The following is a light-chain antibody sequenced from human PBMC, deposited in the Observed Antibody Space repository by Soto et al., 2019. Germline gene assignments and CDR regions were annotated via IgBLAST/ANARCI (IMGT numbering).Light chain of an antibody. V-gene: IGKV3-15*01. CDR3: QQYYNWPPYT. CDR1: QSVDTN. CDR2: SAS. Sequence: EVVMTQSPATLSVSPGDRATLSCRASQSVDTNVAGYQQKPGQAPRLLVHSASTRATGIPARFTGIGSGTDFTLTISGLQSDDFAVYYCQQYYNWPPYTFGQGTKLQIK. J-gene: IGKJ2*01.